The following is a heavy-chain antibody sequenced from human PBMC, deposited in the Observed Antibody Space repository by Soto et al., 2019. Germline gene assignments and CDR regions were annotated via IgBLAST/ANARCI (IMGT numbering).Heavy chain of an antibody. D-gene: IGHD2-2*01. V-gene: IGHV3-30*18. J-gene: IGHJ6*01. CDR3: AKDRRGPSQVYYYYGMDV. Sequence: GVSLRLSCAASGFTFSAYGMHWVRQAPGKGLEWVAVISYDGSNKYYADSVKGRLTISRDNSKNTLYLQMKSLRAEDTAVYYCAKDRRGPSQVYYYYGMDVWWQGTTVTVSS. CDR2: ISYDGSNK. CDR1: GFTFSAYG.